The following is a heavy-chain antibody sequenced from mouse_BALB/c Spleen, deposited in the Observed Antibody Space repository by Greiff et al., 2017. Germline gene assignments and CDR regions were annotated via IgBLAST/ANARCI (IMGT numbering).Heavy chain of an antibody. D-gene: IGHD2-4*01. J-gene: IGHJ2*01. CDR3: ARSYYDYVFDY. V-gene: IGHV1-4*02. Sequence: QVQLKQSAAELARPGASVKMSCKASGYTFTSYTMHWVKQRPGQGLEWIGYINPSSGYTEYNQKFKDKTTLTADKSSSTAYMQLSSLTSEDSAVYYCARSYYDYVFDYWGQGTTLTVSS. CDR1: GYTFTSYT. CDR2: INPSSGYT.